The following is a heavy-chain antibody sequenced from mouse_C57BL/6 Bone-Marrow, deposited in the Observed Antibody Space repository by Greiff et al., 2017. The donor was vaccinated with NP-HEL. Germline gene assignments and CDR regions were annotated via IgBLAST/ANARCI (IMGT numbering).Heavy chain of an antibody. D-gene: IGHD2-10*02. CDR3: ARSMVKGYYCAMDY. Sequence: EVKLVESGGGLVQPGGSLKLSCAASGFTFSDYGMAWVRQAPRKGPEWVAFISNLAYSIYYADTVKGRFTMSRENAKNTMYLEMSSLRSEDTAMYYCARSMVKGYYCAMDYWGQGTSVTVSS. CDR1: GFTFSDYG. V-gene: IGHV5-15*01. CDR2: ISNLAYSI. J-gene: IGHJ4*01.